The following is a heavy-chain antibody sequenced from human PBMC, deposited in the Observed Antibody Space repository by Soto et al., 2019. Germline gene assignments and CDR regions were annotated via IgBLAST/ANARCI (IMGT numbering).Heavy chain of an antibody. Sequence: QVHLVQSGAEVKKPGASVKLSCEASGYTFTTYGIHWVRQAPGQRLEWMGWINGGNGDTKYSQKFQGRVTITRDTSASTAYMELSSLRSEDTSVYYCARDSERVQVPSTGWFDPWGQRTVVTVSS. CDR3: ARDSERVQVPSTGWFDP. D-gene: IGHD1-1*01. CDR1: GYTFTTYG. J-gene: IGHJ5*02. CDR2: INGGNGDT. V-gene: IGHV1-3*01.